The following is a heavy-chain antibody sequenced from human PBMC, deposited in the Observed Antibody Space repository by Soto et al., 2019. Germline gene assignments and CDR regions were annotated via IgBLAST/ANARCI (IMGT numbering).Heavy chain of an antibody. D-gene: IGHD3-9*01. CDR1: GYTFTAFY. Sequence: ASVKVSCKASGYTFTAFYMNWVRQAPGQGLEWMGWVNPNTGVTKYAQKFQGRVTMTRDTSINTAYMELSGLTSDDTAVYYCTTLRLDPWGPGTLVTVSS. CDR3: TTLRLDP. CDR2: VNPNTGVT. V-gene: IGHV1-2*02. J-gene: IGHJ5*02.